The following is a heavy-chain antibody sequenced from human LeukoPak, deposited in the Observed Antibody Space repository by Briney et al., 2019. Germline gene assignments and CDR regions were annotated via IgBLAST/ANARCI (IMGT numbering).Heavy chain of an antibody. Sequence: SETLSLTCTVSGGSISSYYWSWIRQPPGKGLEWIGYIYYSGSTNYNLSLKSRVTISVDTSKNQFSLKLSSVTAADTAVYYCARGSGWYYFDYWGQGTLVTVSS. J-gene: IGHJ4*02. CDR2: IYYSGST. CDR3: ARGSGWYYFDY. D-gene: IGHD6-19*01. V-gene: IGHV4-59*01. CDR1: GGSISSYY.